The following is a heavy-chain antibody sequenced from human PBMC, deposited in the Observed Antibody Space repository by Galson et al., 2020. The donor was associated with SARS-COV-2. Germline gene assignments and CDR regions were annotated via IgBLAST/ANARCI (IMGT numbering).Heavy chain of an antibody. Sequence: GGSLRLSCAASGFTFSSYGMHWVRQAPGKGLEWVAVIWYDGSNKYYADSVKGRFTISRDNSKNTLYLQMNSLRAEDTAVYYCARDGQWLRCLDVWGQGTTVTVSS. CDR3: ARDGQWLRCLDV. V-gene: IGHV3-33*01. CDR2: IWYDGSNK. J-gene: IGHJ6*02. CDR1: GFTFSSYG. D-gene: IGHD6-19*01.